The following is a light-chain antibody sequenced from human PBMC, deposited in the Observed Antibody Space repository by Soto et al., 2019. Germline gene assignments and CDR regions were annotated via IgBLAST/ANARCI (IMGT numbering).Light chain of an antibody. CDR1: SSDVGGYNY. J-gene: IGLJ2*01. CDR3: SSYTSSSTLV. Sequence: QSALTQPASVCGSPGQSISISCTETSSDVGGYNYVSWYQQHPGRAPKLMIYDVSNRPSGVSNRFSGSKSGNTASLTISGLQAEDEADYYCSSYTSSSTLVFGGGTKVTVL. CDR2: DVS. V-gene: IGLV2-14*01.